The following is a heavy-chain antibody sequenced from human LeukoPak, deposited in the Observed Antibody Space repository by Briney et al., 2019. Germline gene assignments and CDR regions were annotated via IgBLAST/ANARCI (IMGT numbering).Heavy chain of an antibody. CDR3: AQDGASIRFDN. Sequence: GGSLRLSCAASGFTFSDYYMSWIRQAPGKGLEWVSYISSSGSTIYYADSVKGRFTISRDNSKNTLYLQMNSLRAEDTAVYYCAQDGASIRFDNWGQGTLVTVSS. D-gene: IGHD3-16*01. V-gene: IGHV3-11*01. CDR2: ISSSGSTI. CDR1: GFTFSDYY. J-gene: IGHJ4*02.